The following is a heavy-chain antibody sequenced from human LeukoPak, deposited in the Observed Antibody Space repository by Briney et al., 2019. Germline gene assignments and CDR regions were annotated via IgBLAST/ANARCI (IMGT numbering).Heavy chain of an antibody. Sequence: GGSLRLSCAASGFTFSSYAMTWVRQAPWKGLEWVSSFSFNGESTYYADSAKGRFTISRDNSKNTLYLQMNSLRAEDTAVYYCAKGGYSNGRYYYYYMDVWGEGTTVTVSS. CDR1: GFTFSSYA. V-gene: IGHV3-23*01. D-gene: IGHD5-18*01. CDR3: AKGGYSNGRYYYYYMDV. J-gene: IGHJ6*03. CDR2: FSFNGEST.